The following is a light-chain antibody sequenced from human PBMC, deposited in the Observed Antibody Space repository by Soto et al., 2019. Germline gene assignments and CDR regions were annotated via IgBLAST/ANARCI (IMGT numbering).Light chain of an antibody. CDR3: QQYGRSPRT. CDR2: DAS. CDR1: QSISSY. Sequence: EIVMTQSPATLSVSPGARATLSCRARQSISSYLAWYQQKPGQAPRLLIYDASNRATGIPARFSGSGSGTDFTLTISRLEPEDFAVYYCQQYGRSPRTFGQGTKVDIK. J-gene: IGKJ1*01. V-gene: IGKV3-20*01.